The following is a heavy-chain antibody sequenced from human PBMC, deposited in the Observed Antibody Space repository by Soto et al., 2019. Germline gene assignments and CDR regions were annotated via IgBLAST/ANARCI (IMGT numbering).Heavy chain of an antibody. CDR3: GRGAKNIYAMDV. CDR2: IKFDGSST. J-gene: IGHJ6*02. CDR1: GFAFSTYW. Sequence: EVQLVESGGGLVQPGGSLRLSCAASGFAFSTYWMHWVRQAPGKGLLWVARIKFDGSSTYSADSVKGRFTISRDDVKKTLYLQMNVPRVDDSAVYDCGRGAKNIYAMDVWGQGTTVTVSS. D-gene: IGHD3-16*01. V-gene: IGHV3-74*01.